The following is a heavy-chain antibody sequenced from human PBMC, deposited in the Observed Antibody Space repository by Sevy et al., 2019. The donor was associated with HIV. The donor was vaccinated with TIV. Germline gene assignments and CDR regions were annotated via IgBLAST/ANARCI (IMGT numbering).Heavy chain of an antibody. CDR3: AKGGGGHYDPDEIGYYFYYYNMDV. CDR1: GFSFDSYG. J-gene: IGHJ6*03. D-gene: IGHD3-22*01. Sequence: GGSLRLSCAVSGFSFDSYGMTWVRQAPGKGLEWVSGISGSGTRTYYADSVKGHFIISRDNSKRTLYLQMNSLRSEDTAIYYSAKGGGGHYDPDEIGYYFYYYNMDVWGKGTTVTVSS. V-gene: IGHV3-23*01. CDR2: ISGSGTRT.